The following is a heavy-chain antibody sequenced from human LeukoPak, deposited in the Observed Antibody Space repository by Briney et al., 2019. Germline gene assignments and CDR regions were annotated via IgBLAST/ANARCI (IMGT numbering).Heavy chain of an antibody. V-gene: IGHV3-30*18. Sequence: GGSLRLSCAASGFTFSSYGMHWVRQAPGKGLEWVAVISYDGSNKYYADSVKGRFTISRDNSKNTLYLQMNSLRAEDTAVYYCAKSKDLYYYYGMDVWGQGTTVTVSS. CDR3: AKSKDLYYYYGMDV. CDR2: ISYDGSNK. J-gene: IGHJ6*02. CDR1: GFTFSSYG.